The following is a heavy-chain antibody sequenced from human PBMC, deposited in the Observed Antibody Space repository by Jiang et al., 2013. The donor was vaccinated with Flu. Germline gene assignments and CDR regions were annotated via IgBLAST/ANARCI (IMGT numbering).Heavy chain of an antibody. D-gene: IGHD3-22*01. CDR2: ISGSADST. CDR1: GFTFSSYA. Sequence: QLLESGGGLVQPGGSLRLSCEASGFTFSSYAMNWVRQAPGKGLEWVSGISGSADSTYYADSVKGRFTISRDNSKNTLYLQMNSLRVEDTAVYYCAKDDSPSYYDTSGYFFDVWGQGTLVTVSS. J-gene: IGHJ4*02. V-gene: IGHV3-23*01. CDR3: AKDDSPSYYDTSGYFFDV.